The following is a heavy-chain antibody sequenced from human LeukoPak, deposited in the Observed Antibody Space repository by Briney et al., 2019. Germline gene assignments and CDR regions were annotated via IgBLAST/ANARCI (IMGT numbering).Heavy chain of an antibody. CDR3: GKDHFPYSNGSVIDF. CDR1: GVTFSNFG. D-gene: IGHD6-19*01. CDR2: IRYEENNK. V-gene: IGHV3-30*02. J-gene: IGHJ4*02. Sequence: PVGSLRLSCAASGVTFSNFGTHCVRQAPDKGVGWGAFIRYEENNKHNVDSVKGRFTVSRDNSNNTLYMQMHSLRTDVTAVYSCGKDHFPYSNGSVIDFWGQGTLVTVSS.